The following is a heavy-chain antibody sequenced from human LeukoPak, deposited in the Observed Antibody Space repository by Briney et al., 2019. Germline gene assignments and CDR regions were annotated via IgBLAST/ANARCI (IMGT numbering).Heavy chain of an antibody. CDR2: IIPIFGTA. V-gene: IGHV1-69*13. J-gene: IGHJ6*01. CDR3: ARPLRFPVHYSYGMDV. CDR1: GGTFSSYA. Sequence: SVKVSCKASGGTFSSYAISWVRQAPGQGLEWMGGIIPIFGTANYAQKFQGRVTITADESTSTAYMELSSLRSEDTAVYYCARPLRFPVHYSYGMDVGGQGTTVTVSS. D-gene: IGHD3-16*01.